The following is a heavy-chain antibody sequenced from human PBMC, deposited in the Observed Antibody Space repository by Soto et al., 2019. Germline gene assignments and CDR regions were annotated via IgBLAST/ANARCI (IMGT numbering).Heavy chain of an antibody. CDR2: VAITRQGEKI. CDR1: GGIFKNAW. CDR3: TTEYYYGLDV. Sequence: LSCSASGGIFKNAWMNWGRRVSGKGLECVARVAITRQGEKIEYAAPLKGRFTISRDESKDTLYLQMNSLKTEDTAVYYCTTEYYYGLDVWGQGTTVTVSS. V-gene: IGHV3-15*07. J-gene: IGHJ6*02.